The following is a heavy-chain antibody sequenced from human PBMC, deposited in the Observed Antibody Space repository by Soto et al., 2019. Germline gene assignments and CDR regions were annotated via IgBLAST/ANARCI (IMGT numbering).Heavy chain of an antibody. Sequence: EVQLVESGGGLVQPGGSLSLSCAASGFTFSSYWMHWVRQAPGKGLVWVSRINSDGSSTNYAHSVKGRFTISKDNNKNTLYMHEHSPSAEATAVDYRASTGGVAVDETHPYGMAVWGNGNTVTVSS. V-gene: IGHV3-74*01. CDR2: INSDGSST. D-gene: IGHD2-15*01. CDR1: GFTFSSYW. CDR3: ASTGGVAVDETHPYGMAV. J-gene: IGHJ6*04.